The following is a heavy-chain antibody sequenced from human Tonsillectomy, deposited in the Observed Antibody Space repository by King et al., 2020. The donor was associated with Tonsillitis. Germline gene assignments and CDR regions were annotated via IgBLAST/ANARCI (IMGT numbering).Heavy chain of an antibody. CDR2: ISYDGTNK. CDR3: AKGIDCSGGTCYYISSYYFDY. Sequence: VQLVESGGGVVQPGRSLRLSCAASGFTFSSYGMHWVRQAPGKGLEWVADISYDGTNKYHADSVKGRFTLPRDNSKNTLYLQMNSLRAEDTAVYYCAKGIDCSGGTCYYISSYYFDYWGQGTLVTVSS. J-gene: IGHJ4*02. V-gene: IGHV3-30*18. CDR1: GFTFSSYG. D-gene: IGHD2-15*01.